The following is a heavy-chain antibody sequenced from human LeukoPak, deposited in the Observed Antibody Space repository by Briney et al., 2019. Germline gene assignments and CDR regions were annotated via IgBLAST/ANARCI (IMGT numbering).Heavy chain of an antibody. CDR1: GYTFTSYY. D-gene: IGHD3-22*01. CDR2: INPSGGST. J-gene: IGHJ4*02. Sequence: ASVKVSCKASGYTFTSYYMHWLRQAPGQGLEWMGMINPSGGSTSYAQKFQGRVTMTTDTSTGTVYMELSSLRSEDTAVYYCARLYSDSSGYYYFDYWGQGTLVTVSS. V-gene: IGHV1-46*01. CDR3: ARLYSDSSGYYYFDY.